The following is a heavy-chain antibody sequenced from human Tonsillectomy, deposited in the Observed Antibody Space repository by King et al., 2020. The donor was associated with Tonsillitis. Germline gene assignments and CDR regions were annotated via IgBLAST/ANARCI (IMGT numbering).Heavy chain of an antibody. CDR1: GFSFSDYY. J-gene: IGHJ3*02. Sequence: VQLVESGGGLVKPGGSLRLSCAASGFSFSDYYMTWIRQAPGKGLEWVSYISGSSSNTNYADSLKGRFTISRDNAKNSLYLQMNNLRVEDTAVYYCASRAKFGEGPSDIWGQGTLVTVSS. V-gene: IGHV3-11*06. CDR2: ISGSSSNT. CDR3: ASRAKFGEGPSDI. D-gene: IGHD3-10*01.